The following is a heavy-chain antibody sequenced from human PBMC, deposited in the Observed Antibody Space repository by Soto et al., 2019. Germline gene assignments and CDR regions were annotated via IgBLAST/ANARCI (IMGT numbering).Heavy chain of an antibody. CDR1: GGSISSYY. CDR2: IYYSGST. J-gene: IGHJ4*02. D-gene: IGHD3-22*01. V-gene: IGHV4-59*01. CDR3: ARLVYDSRLNYLYFDH. Sequence: SETLSLTCTVSGGSISSYYWSWIRQPPGKGLEWIGYIYYSGSTNYNPSLKSRVTISVDTSKNQFSLKLSSVTAADTAVYYCARLVYDSRLNYLYFDHWGQGTLVTVSS.